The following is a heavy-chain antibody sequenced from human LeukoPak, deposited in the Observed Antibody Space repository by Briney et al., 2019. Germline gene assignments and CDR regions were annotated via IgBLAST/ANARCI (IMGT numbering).Heavy chain of an antibody. CDR1: GFTFSTYA. D-gene: IGHD3-10*02. V-gene: IGHV3-48*03. CDR2: ISSSGSTI. J-gene: IGHJ6*04. Sequence: GGSLRLSCAVSGFTFSTYAMNWVRQAPGKGLEWVSYISSSGSTIYYADSVKGRFTISRDNAKNSLYLQMNSLRAEDTAVYYCAELGITMVGGVWGKGTTVTISS. CDR3: AELGITMVGGV.